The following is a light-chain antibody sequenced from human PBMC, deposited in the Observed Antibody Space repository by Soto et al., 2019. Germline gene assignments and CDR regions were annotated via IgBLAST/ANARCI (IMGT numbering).Light chain of an antibody. J-gene: IGKJ3*01. Sequence: EIVLTQSPDTLSLSPGERATLSCRASQSVGSSLAWYQQKPGQAPRLLIYDASNRATGIPARFSGSGSGTDFTLTIRSLEHEDFAVYYCQQRSNWPPEVTFGPGNKVDI. CDR2: DAS. CDR1: QSVGSS. V-gene: IGKV3-11*01. CDR3: QQRSNWPPEVT.